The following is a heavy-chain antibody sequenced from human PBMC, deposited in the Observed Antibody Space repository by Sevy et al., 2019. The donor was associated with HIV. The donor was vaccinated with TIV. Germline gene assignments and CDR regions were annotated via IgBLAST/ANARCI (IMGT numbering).Heavy chain of an antibody. CDR2: ISSSSNYI. J-gene: IGHJ6*02. CDR3: ARDGARITMVQGVMAYYHGMDV. CDR1: GFTFSTYS. D-gene: IGHD3-10*01. Sequence: GGSLRLSCAASGFTFSTYSMNWVRQAPGKGLEWVSSISSSSNYIYYADSLKGRFTISRDNAKNSLYLQMKSLRADDTAVYYCARDGARITMVQGVMAYYHGMDVWGQGTTVTVSS. V-gene: IGHV3-21*01.